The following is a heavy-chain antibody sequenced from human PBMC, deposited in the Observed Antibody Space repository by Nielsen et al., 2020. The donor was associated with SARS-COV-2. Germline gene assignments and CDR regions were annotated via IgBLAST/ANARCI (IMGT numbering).Heavy chain of an antibody. Sequence: GGSLRLSCAASGFTFSSYSMNWVRQAPGKGLEWVSAISGSGGSTYYADSVKGRFTISRDNSKNTLYLQMNSLRAEDTAVYYCAKDSCSSTSCYRYYYYGMDVWGQGTTVTVSS. J-gene: IGHJ6*02. CDR2: ISGSGGST. V-gene: IGHV3-23*01. CDR1: GFTFSSYS. CDR3: AKDSCSSTSCYRYYYYGMDV. D-gene: IGHD2-2*02.